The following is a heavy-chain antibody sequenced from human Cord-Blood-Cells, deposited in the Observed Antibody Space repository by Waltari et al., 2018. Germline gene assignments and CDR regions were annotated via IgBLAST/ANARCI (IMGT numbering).Heavy chain of an antibody. D-gene: IGHD2-2*01. CDR3: ATRLRVVPAVDY. Sequence: QVQLVQSGAEVKKPGASVKVSGKVSGYTLTDLSMHWVRQAPGKGLEWMGGFDPEDGETIYAQKFQGRVTMTEDTSTDTAYMELSSLRSEDTAVYYCATRLRVVPAVDYWGQGTLVTVSS. J-gene: IGHJ4*02. CDR1: GYTLTDLS. V-gene: IGHV1-24*01. CDR2: FDPEDGET.